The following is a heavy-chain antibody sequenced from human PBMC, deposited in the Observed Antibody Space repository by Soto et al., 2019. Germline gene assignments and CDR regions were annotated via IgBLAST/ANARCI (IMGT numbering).Heavy chain of an antibody. D-gene: IGHD3-3*01. J-gene: IGHJ2*01. CDR2: ISTSGSTI. CDR1: GFTFSDYY. CDR3: ARVITKFNYWHLDL. V-gene: IGHV3-11*01. Sequence: LRLSCAASGFTFSDYYMSWVRQAPGQGLEWLSYISTSGSTIYYADSDSVKGRFTISRDNTKNSLYLQMNSLRGDDTAVYYCARVITKFNYWHLDLWGRGTLVTVSS.